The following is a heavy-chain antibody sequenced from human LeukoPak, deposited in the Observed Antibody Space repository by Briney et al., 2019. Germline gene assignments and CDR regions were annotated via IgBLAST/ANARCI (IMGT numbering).Heavy chain of an antibody. CDR2: ISAYNGNT. CDR1: GGTFSSYA. J-gene: IGHJ6*03. V-gene: IGHV1-18*01. CDR3: ARAVTGYYDYYYYYYYMDV. Sequence: ASVKVSCKASGGTFSSYAISWVRQAPGQGLEWMGWISAYNGNTNYAQKLQGRVTMTTDTSTSTAYMELRSLRSDDTAVYYCARAVTGYYDYYYYYYYMDVWGKGTTVTVSS. D-gene: IGHD3-9*01.